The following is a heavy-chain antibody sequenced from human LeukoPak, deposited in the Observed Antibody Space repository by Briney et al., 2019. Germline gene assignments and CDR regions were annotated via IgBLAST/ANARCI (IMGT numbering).Heavy chain of an antibody. CDR3: ARDRVYGSGSDNLPFGY. V-gene: IGHV3-33*01. CDR1: GFTFSSYG. Sequence: PGTSLKLSCAASGFTFSSYGMHWVRQAPGKGLEWVASIKYDSRHTNYADPVEGRFTISRDNSKSTLFLKMNSLRADDTAVYYCARDRVYGSGSDNLPFGYWGQGTLVTVPS. J-gene: IGHJ4*02. CDR2: IKYDSRHT. D-gene: IGHD3-10*01.